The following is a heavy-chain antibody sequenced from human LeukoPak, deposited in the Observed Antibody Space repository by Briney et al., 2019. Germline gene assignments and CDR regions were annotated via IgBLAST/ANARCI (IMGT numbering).Heavy chain of an antibody. D-gene: IGHD3-22*01. Sequence: SETLSLTCTVSGGSISSYYWSWIRQPAGKGLEWIVRIYSSGSTNYNPSLRSRVTMSVDTSKNQFSLKLNSVTAADTAVYYCARDMRVVVGTFHYWGQGTLVTVSS. CDR1: GGSISSYY. CDR3: ARDMRVVVGTFHY. V-gene: IGHV4-4*07. CDR2: IYSSGST. J-gene: IGHJ4*02.